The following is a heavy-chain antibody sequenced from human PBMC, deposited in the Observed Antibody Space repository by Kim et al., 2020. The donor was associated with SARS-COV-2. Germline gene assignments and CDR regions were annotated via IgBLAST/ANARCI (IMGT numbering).Heavy chain of an antibody. V-gene: IGHV4-39*01. CDR3: AGHGGGSSVLVVYAAYFDY. CDR1: GGSISSSSYY. D-gene: IGHD2-8*02. CDR2: IYYSGST. J-gene: IGHJ4*02. Sequence: SETLSLTCTVSGGSISSSSYYWGWIRQPPGKGLEWIGSIYYSGSTYYNPSLKSRGTICVDTSKNQCVLKLSSVTAAATAVYYCAGHGGGSSVLVVYAAYFDYWGQGTPVTVSS.